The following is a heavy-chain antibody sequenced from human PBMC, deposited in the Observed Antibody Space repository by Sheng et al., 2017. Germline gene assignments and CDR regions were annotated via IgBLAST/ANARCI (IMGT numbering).Heavy chain of an antibody. CDR1: GFSFSSYA. D-gene: IGHD4-17*01. CDR2: ISYEGRTT. CDR3: ARGGSGTTVVPGSH. V-gene: IGHV3-30*04. J-gene: IGHJ4*02. Sequence: QVQLVQSGGGVVQPGGSLRLSCAASGFSFSSYAMHWVRQAPGKGLEWVALISYEGRTTLYADSVKGRFTISRDYSKDTVYLQMNSLTTGDTAVYFCARGGSGTTVVPGSHWGQVTLVTVSS.